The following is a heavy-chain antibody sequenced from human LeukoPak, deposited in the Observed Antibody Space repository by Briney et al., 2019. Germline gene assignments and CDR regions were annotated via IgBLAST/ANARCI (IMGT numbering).Heavy chain of an antibody. V-gene: IGHV4-34*01. D-gene: IGHD1-1*01. Sequence: SETLSLTCAVYGVSFSGYYWSWIRQPPGKGLEWIGEINHSGSTNYNPSLKSRVTISVDTSKNQFSLKLSSVTAADTAVYYCARGRWNDDYYYYGMDVWGQGTTVTVSS. CDR1: GVSFSGYY. J-gene: IGHJ6*02. CDR3: ARGRWNDDYYYYGMDV. CDR2: INHSGST.